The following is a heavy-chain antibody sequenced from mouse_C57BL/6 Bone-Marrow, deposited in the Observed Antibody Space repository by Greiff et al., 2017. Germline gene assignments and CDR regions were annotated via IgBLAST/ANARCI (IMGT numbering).Heavy chain of an antibody. CDR1: GYTFTDPT. D-gene: IGHD1-1*01. CDR2: IYPRDGST. Sequence: QVQLQQSDAELVKPGASVKISCKVSGYTFTDPTIHWMKQRPEQGLEWIGYIYPRDGSTKYNEKFKGKATLTADKSSSTAYMQLNSLTSEDSAVYFCERVMKITTVEESSGNYFDYWGQGTTLTVSS. V-gene: IGHV1-78*01. J-gene: IGHJ2*01. CDR3: ERVMKITTVEESSGNYFDY.